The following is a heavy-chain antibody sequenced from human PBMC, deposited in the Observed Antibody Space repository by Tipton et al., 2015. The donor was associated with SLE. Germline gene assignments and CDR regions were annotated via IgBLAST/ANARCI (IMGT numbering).Heavy chain of an antibody. CDR2: INPIVGDT. CDR1: GYTFRGYY. Sequence: QSGPEVKKPGASVKVSCKASGYTFRGYYIHWVRQAPGRGLEWMGWINPIVGDTKYAQKFQGRITMTRDTSISTAYMELSRLRSDDTAVYYCARDNSPDVDYWGQGTLVTVSS. J-gene: IGHJ4*02. D-gene: IGHD2/OR15-2a*01. V-gene: IGHV1-2*02. CDR3: ARDNSPDVDY.